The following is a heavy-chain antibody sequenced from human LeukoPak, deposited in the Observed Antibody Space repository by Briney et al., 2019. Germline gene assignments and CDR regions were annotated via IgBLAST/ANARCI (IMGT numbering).Heavy chain of an antibody. CDR3: ARGPYSSSWYWFDP. CDR1: GGSISSSNW. CDR2: IYHSGST. D-gene: IGHD6-13*01. Sequence: PSGTLSLTCAVSGGSISSSNWWSWVRQPPGKGLEWIGEIYHSGSTYYNPSLKSRVTISVDRSKNQFSLKLSSVTAADTAVYYCARGPYSSSWYWFDPWGQGTLVTVSS. J-gene: IGHJ5*02. V-gene: IGHV4-4*02.